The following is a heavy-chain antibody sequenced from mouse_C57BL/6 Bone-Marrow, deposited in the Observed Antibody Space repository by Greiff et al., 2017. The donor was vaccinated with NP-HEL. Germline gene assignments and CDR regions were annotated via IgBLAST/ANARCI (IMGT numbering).Heavy chain of an antibody. Sequence: EVKLVESGPGLAKPSQTLSLTCSVTGYSITSDHWNWIRKFPGNKLEHMGYISYSGSTYYNPSLKSRISITRDTSKNQYYLQLNSVTTEDTATYYCARGGGIYDGYYVGAMDYWGQGTSVTVSS. J-gene: IGHJ4*01. CDR1: GYSITSDH. V-gene: IGHV3-8*01. CDR2: ISYSGST. D-gene: IGHD2-3*01. CDR3: ARGGGIYDGYYVGAMDY.